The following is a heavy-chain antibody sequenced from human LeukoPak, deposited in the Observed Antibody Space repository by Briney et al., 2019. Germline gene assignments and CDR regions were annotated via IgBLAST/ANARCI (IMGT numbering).Heavy chain of an antibody. V-gene: IGHV1-69*04. CDR3: AREYGGGYSYGYYY. CDR2: VIPTLGIA. J-gene: IGHJ4*02. CDR1: GGTFSSYA. Sequence: ASVKVSCKASGGTFSSYAISWVRQAPGQGLEWVGRVIPTLGIANYAQSFQGRVTITADKSTGTAYTQLSSLRSEDTAVYYCAREYGGGYSYGYYYWGQGTLVSVSS. D-gene: IGHD5-18*01.